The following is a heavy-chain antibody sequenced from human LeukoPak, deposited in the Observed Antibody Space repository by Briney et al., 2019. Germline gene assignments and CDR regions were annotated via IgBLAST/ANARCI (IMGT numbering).Heavy chain of an antibody. Sequence: GGSLRLSCAASGFTLSSYEMNWVRQAPGKGLEWVSIISDDSSDTHYSDSLKGRFTISRDNSWKTLSLQMNSLRVEDTAVYYCARGQTSSTRYFDYWGQGTVVTVSS. CDR2: ISDDSSDT. CDR3: ARGQTSSTRYFDY. J-gene: IGHJ4*02. CDR1: GFTLSSYE. V-gene: IGHV3-23*01.